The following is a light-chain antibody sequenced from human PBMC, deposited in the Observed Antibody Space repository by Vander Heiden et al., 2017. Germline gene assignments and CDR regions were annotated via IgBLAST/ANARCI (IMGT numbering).Light chain of an antibody. J-gene: IGLJ1*01. CDR2: ANT. CDR3: QSYDTSLSVLYV. Sequence: QSVLTQPPSVSGAPGQRVTISCTGSSSNIGAGYDVQWYRQLPGTAPKLLIYANTNRPSGVPDRFSGSRSGTSASLAITGLQAEDEADYYCQSYDTSLSVLYVFGTGTKVTVL. V-gene: IGLV1-40*01. CDR1: SSNIGAGYD.